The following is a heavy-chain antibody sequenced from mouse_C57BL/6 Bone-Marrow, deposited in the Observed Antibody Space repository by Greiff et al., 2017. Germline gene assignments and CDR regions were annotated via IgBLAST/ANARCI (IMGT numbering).Heavy chain of an antibody. D-gene: IGHD1-1*01. Sequence: VQLQQPGAELVRPGSSVKLSCKASGYTFTSYWMHWVKQRPIQGLEWIGNIDPSDSETHYNQKFKDKATLTVDNSSSTAYMQLSSLTSEDSAVYYYARGLQYNGSSYWYFDVWGTGTTVTVSS. CDR3: ARGLQYNGSSYWYFDV. CDR2: IDPSDSET. CDR1: GYTFTSYW. V-gene: IGHV1-52*01. J-gene: IGHJ1*03.